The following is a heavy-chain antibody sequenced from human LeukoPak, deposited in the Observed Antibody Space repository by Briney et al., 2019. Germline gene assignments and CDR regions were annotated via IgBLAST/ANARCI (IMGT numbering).Heavy chain of an antibody. V-gene: IGHV4-39*07. CDR2: IYYSGST. J-gene: IGHJ6*03. Sequence: PSETLSLTCTVSGGSISSSSYYWGWIRQPPGKGLEWIGNIYYSGSTYYNPSLESRVTMSLDTSKNQFSLKLSSVTAADTAVYYCASTGSGYDSHYYYYYMDVWGKGTTVTISS. D-gene: IGHD5-12*01. CDR3: ASTGSGYDSHYYYYYMDV. CDR1: GGSISSSSYY.